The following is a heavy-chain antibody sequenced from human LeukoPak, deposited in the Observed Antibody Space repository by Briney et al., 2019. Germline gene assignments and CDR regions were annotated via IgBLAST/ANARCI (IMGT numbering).Heavy chain of an antibody. V-gene: IGHV4-34*01. D-gene: IGHD6-13*01. Sequence: PSETLSLTCAVYGGSFSGYYWSWIRQPPGKVLEWIGEINHSGSTNYKPSLKSRVAISVDTSKKQFSLKLSSVTAADTAVYYCARGYPAAGFNYWGQGTLVTVSS. CDR3: ARGYPAAGFNY. CDR1: GGSFSGYY. CDR2: INHSGST. J-gene: IGHJ4*02.